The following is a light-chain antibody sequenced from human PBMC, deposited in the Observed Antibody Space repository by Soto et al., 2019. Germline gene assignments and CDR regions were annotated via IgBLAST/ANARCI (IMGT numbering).Light chain of an antibody. V-gene: IGKV4-1*01. Sequence: DIVMTQSPDSLAVSLGERATFNCKSSQSVLYTSNHRDYLAWYQQRPGQPPKLLFYWASTRESGVPDRFSGSGSGTDFALTISSLQAEDVATYYCQQYYRAPYTFGQGTKLELK. J-gene: IGKJ2*01. CDR1: QSVLYTSNHRDY. CDR2: WAS. CDR3: QQYYRAPYT.